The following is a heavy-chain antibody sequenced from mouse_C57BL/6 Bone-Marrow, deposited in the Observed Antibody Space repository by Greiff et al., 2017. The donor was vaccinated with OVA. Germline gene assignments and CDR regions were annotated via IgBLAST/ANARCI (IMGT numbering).Heavy chain of an antibody. CDR3: APDEYVEGWARGY. CDR2: INPSSGYT. D-gene: IGHD5-1*01. Sequence: QVQLQQSGAELAKPGASVKLSCKASGYTFTSYRMHWAKQRTGQGLEWIGYINPSSGYTKYNQKFKDKATLTADKSSSTAYMQLSSLTYEDCAVYYCAPDEYVEGWARGYWSQGTSVTVSS. J-gene: IGHJ4*01. CDR1: GYTFTSYR. V-gene: IGHV1-7*01.